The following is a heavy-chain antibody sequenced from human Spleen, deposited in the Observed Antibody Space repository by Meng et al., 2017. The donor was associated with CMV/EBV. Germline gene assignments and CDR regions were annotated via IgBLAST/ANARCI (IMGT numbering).Heavy chain of an antibody. V-gene: IGHV3-53*05. CDR2: IYSGGST. CDR3: AKGEYCSSTSCSPRYYYYGMDV. CDR1: GFTVSSNY. D-gene: IGHD2-2*01. J-gene: IGHJ6*02. Sequence: GESLKISCAASGFTVSSNYMSWVRQAPGKGLEWVSVIYSGGSTYYADSVKGRFTISRDNSKNTLYLQMNSLRAEDTAVYYCAKGEYCSSTSCSPRYYYYGMDVWGQGTTVTVSS.